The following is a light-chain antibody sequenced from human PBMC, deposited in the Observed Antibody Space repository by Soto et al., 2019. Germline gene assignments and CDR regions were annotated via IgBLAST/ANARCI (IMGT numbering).Light chain of an antibody. CDR3: QQYYSSPRT. CDR2: WAS. J-gene: IGKJ1*01. Sequence: QFPDSRAVSMGERATSNFQASQSVLYSSINKNHLAWYQQKPGQPPKLLMYWASTRESGVPDRFSGSGYGTDFTLTISSLQAEDVAVYYCQQYYSSPRTFGQGTKVDI. V-gene: IGKV4-1*01. CDR1: QSVLYSSINKNH.